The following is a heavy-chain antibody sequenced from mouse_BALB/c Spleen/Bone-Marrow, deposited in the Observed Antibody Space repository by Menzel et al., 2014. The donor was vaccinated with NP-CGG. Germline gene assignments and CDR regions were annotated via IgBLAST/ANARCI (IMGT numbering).Heavy chain of an antibody. V-gene: IGHV1-80*01. J-gene: IGHJ4*01. Sequence: VKLMESGAELVRPGSSVKISFKASGYAFSNYWMNWVKQRPGQGLEWIGQIYPGDGDTNYNGKFKGKATLTADKSSSTAYMQLSSLTSEDSAVYFCARRDGSTYYYALDYWGQGTSVTVSS. CDR3: ARRDGSTYYYALDY. D-gene: IGHD1-1*01. CDR2: IYPGDGDT. CDR1: GYAFSNYW.